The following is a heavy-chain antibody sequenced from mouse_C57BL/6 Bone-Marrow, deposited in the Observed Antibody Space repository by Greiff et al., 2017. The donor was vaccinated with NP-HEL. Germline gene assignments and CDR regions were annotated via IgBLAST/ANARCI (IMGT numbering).Heavy chain of an antibody. CDR2: INPNNGGT. CDR1: GYTFTDYY. CDR3: ARGRLRRPWFAY. V-gene: IGHV1-22*01. Sequence: EVKLVESGPELVKPGASVKMSCKASGYTFTDYYMHWVKQSHGKSLEWIGYINPNNGGTSYNQKFKGKATLTVNKSSSTAYMELRSLTSADSAVYYCARGRLRRPWFAYWGQGTLVTVSA. D-gene: IGHD2-4*01. J-gene: IGHJ3*01.